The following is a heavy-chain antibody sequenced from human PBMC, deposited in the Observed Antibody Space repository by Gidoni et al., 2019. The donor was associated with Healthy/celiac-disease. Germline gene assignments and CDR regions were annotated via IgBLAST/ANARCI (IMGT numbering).Heavy chain of an antibody. V-gene: IGHV1-69*01. J-gene: IGHJ2*01. CDR1: GGPFSSYA. CDR3: ARVPGYCSGGSCYQRDWYFDL. D-gene: IGHD2-15*01. CDR2: IIPIFGTA. Sequence: QVQLVQSGAEVKKPGSSVTVSCKASGGPFSSYAISWGRQAPGQGLEWMGGIIPIFGTANYAQKFQGRVTITADESTSTAYMELSSLRSEDTAVYYCARVPGYCSGGSCYQRDWYFDLWGRGTLVTVSS.